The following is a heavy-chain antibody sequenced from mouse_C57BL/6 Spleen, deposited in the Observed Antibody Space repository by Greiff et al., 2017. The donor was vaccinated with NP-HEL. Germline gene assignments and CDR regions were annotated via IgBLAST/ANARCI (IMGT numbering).Heavy chain of an antibody. Sequence: EVQRVESGEGLVKPGGSLKLSCAASGFTFSSYAMSWVRQTPEKRLEWVAYISSGGDYIYYADTVKGRFTISRDNARNTLYLQMSSLKSEDTAMYYCTRPRGNYEDWYFDVWGTGTTVTVSS. J-gene: IGHJ1*03. CDR1: GFTFSSYA. CDR2: ISSGGDYI. D-gene: IGHD2-1*01. CDR3: TRPRGNYEDWYFDV. V-gene: IGHV5-9-1*02.